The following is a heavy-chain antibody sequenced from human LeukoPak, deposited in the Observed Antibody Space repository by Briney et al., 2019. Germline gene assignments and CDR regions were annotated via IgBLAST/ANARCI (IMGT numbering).Heavy chain of an antibody. CDR3: ARGFDTKAFDI. Sequence: PGGSLRLSCAASGFTFNAYTMHWVRQAPGKGLEWVARISNDGSNKYYTHSLKGRFTISRDSSKNTVYLQMNSLRTEDTALYYCARGFDTKAFDIWGQGTLVTVSS. V-gene: IGHV3-30*04. D-gene: IGHD3-3*01. J-gene: IGHJ3*02. CDR2: ISNDGSNK. CDR1: GFTFNAYT.